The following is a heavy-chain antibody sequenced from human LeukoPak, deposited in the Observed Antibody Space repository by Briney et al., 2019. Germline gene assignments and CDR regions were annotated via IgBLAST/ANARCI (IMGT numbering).Heavy chain of an antibody. CDR1: GVSISSSSYY. Sequence: SETLSLTCTVSGVSISSSSYYWGWIRQPPGKGLEWIGSIYYSGSTYYNPSLKSRVTISVDTSKNQFSLKLSSVTAADTAVYYCARPNLLSGSYLGDAFDIWGQGAMVTVSS. CDR2: IYYSGST. V-gene: IGHV4-39*01. D-gene: IGHD1-26*01. CDR3: ARPNLLSGSYLGDAFDI. J-gene: IGHJ3*02.